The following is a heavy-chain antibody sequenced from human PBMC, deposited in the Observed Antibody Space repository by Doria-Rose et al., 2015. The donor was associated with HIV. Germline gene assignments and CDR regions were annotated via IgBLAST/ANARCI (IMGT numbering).Heavy chain of an antibody. CDR1: GVSLSSPGMG. CDR2: IFSDDER. Sequence: QVQLVQSGPVLVKPTETLTLTCTVSGVSLSSPGMGVSWIRQPPGKALEWLANIFSDDERSYKTSLKSRLTIPRGTSKSQVVLIMTDMDPVDTATYYCARIKSSRWYHKYYFDFWGQGTLVIVSA. J-gene: IGHJ4*02. D-gene: IGHD6-13*01. CDR3: ARIKSSRWYHKYYFDF. V-gene: IGHV2-26*01.